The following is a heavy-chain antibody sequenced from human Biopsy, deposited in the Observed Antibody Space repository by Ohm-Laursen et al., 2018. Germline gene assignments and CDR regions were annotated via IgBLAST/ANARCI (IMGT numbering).Heavy chain of an antibody. Sequence: SQTLSLTCTVSGVSINTGGYYWTWIRQHPGTGLGWIGYIHYSGNTLYNPSLKSRLTISVDTSRNQFSLKLTSVTAADTALYYCTRAGGGKIYGLWGQGTLVTVPS. D-gene: IGHD3-16*01. CDR3: TRAGGGKIYGL. V-gene: IGHV4-31*03. CDR1: GVSINTGGYY. CDR2: IHYSGNT. J-gene: IGHJ4*02.